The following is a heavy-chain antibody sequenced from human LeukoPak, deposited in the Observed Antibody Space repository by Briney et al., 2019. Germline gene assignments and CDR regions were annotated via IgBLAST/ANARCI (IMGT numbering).Heavy chain of an antibody. J-gene: IGHJ4*02. CDR2: ISYDGSNK. V-gene: IGHV3-30-3*01. D-gene: IGHD6-19*01. Sequence: GGSLRLSCAASGSTFSSYAMHWVRQAPGKGLEWAAVISYDGSNKYYADSVKGRFTISRDNSKNTLYLQMNSLRAEDTAVYYCASSYSSGWSPGPETVYWGQGTLVTVSS. CDR3: ASSYSSGWSPGPETVY. CDR1: GSTFSSYA.